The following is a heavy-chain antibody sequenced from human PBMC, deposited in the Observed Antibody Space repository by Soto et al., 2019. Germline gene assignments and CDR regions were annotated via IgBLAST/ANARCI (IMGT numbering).Heavy chain of an antibody. CDR1: GFTFSSYA. Sequence: QVQLVESGGGVVQPGRSLRLSCAAYGFTFSSYAMHWVRQAPGKGLEWVAVISYDGSNKYYADSVKGRFTISRDNSKNTLYLQMNSLRAEDTAVYYCARGGWFDPWGQGTLVTVSS. J-gene: IGHJ5*02. CDR2: ISYDGSNK. V-gene: IGHV3-30-3*01. CDR3: ARGGWFDP.